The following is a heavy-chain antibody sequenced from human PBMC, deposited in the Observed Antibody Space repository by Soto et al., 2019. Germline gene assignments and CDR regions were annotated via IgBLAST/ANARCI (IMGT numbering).Heavy chain of an antibody. CDR2: IYYSGST. J-gene: IGHJ5*02. CDR1: GGSISSSSYF. Sequence: SDTLSLTCTVSGGSISSSSYFWGWIRQPPGKGLEWIGSIYYSGSTYYNPSRKSRVTISLDTSKNQFSLKLSSVTAADTAVYYCATSNWFDPWGQGTLVTVSS. CDR3: ATSNWFDP. V-gene: IGHV4-39*01.